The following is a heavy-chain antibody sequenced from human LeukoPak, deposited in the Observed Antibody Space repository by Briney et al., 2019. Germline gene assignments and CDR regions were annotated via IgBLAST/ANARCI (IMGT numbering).Heavy chain of an antibody. V-gene: IGHV1-69*05. CDR2: IIPIFGTA. CDR3: ATDSPWGGGLVPAAMDTFQH. CDR1: GGTFSSYA. D-gene: IGHD2-2*01. Sequence: ASVKVSCKASGGTFSSYAISWVRQAPGQGLEWMGGIIPIFGTANNAQKFQGRVTIATDESTSTAYMELSSLRSEDTAVYYCATDSPWGGGLVPAAMDTFQHWGQGTLVTVSS. J-gene: IGHJ1*01.